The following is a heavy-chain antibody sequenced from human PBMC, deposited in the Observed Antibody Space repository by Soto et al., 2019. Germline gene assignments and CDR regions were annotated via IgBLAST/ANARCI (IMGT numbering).Heavy chain of an antibody. CDR3: ARGSEGSGNESAFHI. CDR1: GDTFTSYA. Sequence: SVKVSCKASGDTFTSYASSWVRQAPGQGLEWMGRIIPNLGIANYAQKLQGRVTITADKSTSTAYLELTSLKSEDTAVYYCARGSEGSGNESAFHIWGQGTMVTVSS. J-gene: IGHJ3*02. D-gene: IGHD2-15*01. CDR2: IIPNLGIA. V-gene: IGHV1-69*04.